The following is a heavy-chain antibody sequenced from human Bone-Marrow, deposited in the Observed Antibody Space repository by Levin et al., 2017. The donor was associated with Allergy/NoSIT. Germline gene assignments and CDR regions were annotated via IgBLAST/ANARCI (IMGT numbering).Heavy chain of an antibody. CDR2: INWNGGST. J-gene: IGHJ3*02. CDR1: GFRFDDHG. Sequence: ETLSLTCAASGFRFDDHGMSWVRQPPGKGLEWVSTINWNGGSTGYVDSVKGRFTISRDNAKNSLYLQLNGLRAEDTAFYYCARVGDYAVTADAFDIWGQGTLVTVSS. V-gene: IGHV3-20*04. CDR3: ARVGDYAVTADAFDI. D-gene: IGHD2-2*01.